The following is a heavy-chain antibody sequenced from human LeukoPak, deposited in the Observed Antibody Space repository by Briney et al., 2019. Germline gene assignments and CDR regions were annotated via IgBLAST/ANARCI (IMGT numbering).Heavy chain of an antibody. CDR1: GYTFTDYY. CDR2: INPNSGGT. J-gene: IGHJ4*02. D-gene: IGHD5-18*01. V-gene: IGHV1-2*02. Sequence: ASVKVSCKASGYTFTDYYLHWVRQAPGQGLEWMGWINPNSGGTNYAQKFQGRVTMTRDTSSSTAYMELSRLRSDDTAMYYCAKDQGRGYTYGLYYFDYWGQGTLVTVSS. CDR3: AKDQGRGYTYGLYYFDY.